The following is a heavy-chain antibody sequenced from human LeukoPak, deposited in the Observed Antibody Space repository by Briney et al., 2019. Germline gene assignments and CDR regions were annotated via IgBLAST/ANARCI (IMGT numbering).Heavy chain of an antibody. J-gene: IGHJ4*02. CDR3: ARGYPKASYYFDY. CDR1: GYSISSGYY. V-gene: IGHV4-38-2*02. CDR2: IYHSGST. Sequence: SETLSLTCTVSGYSISSGYYWGWIRQPPGKGLEWIGSIYHSGSTYYNPSLKSRVAILVDTSKNQFSLKLTSVTAADTAVYYCARGYPKASYYFDYWGQGTQVTVSS. D-gene: IGHD1-26*01.